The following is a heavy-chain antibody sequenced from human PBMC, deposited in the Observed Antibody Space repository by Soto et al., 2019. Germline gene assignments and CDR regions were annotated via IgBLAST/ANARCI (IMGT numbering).Heavy chain of an antibody. D-gene: IGHD3-22*01. CDR3: ARGLPYYYDSSGYYSWFDP. Sequence: VGSLRLSCAASGFTFSSYAMHWVRQAPGKGLEWVAVISYDGSNKYYADSVKGRFTISRDNSKNTLYLQMNSLRAEDTAVYYCARGLPYYYDSSGYYSWFDPCGQGTLVTVSS. CDR1: GFTFSSYA. J-gene: IGHJ5*02. CDR2: ISYDGSNK. V-gene: IGHV3-30-3*01.